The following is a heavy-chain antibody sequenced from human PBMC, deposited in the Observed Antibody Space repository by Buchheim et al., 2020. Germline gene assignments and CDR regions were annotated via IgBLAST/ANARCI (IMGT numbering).Heavy chain of an antibody. CDR2: ISYDGSNK. V-gene: IGHV3-30*03. D-gene: IGHD3-10*01. CDR1: GFTFSSYG. CDR3: GRDRGQDAPIDY. Sequence: QVQLVESGGGVVQPGGSLRLSCKASGFTFSSYGMHWVRQAPGKGLEWVALISYDGSNKHYVDSVKGRFTISRDKSKNTLYLQMNDLRAEDTAMYYCGRDRGQDAPIDYWGQG. J-gene: IGHJ4*02.